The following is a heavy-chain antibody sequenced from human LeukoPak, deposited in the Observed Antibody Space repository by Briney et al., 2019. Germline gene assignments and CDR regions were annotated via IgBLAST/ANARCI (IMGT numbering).Heavy chain of an antibody. D-gene: IGHD6-19*01. CDR3: AKGTPGIAVAGTGYFQH. CDR2: ISYDGSNQ. V-gene: IGHV3-30*18. Sequence: PGRSLRLSCAASGFTFSTYGMHWVRQAPGKGLEWVAVISYDGSNQYYADSVKGRFTISRDNSKNTLYLQMNSLRVEDTAVYLCAKGTPGIAVAGTGYFQHWGQGTLVTVSS. J-gene: IGHJ1*01. CDR1: GFTFSTYG.